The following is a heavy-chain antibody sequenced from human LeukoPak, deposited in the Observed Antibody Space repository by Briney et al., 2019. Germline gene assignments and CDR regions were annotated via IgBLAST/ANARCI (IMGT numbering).Heavy chain of an antibody. J-gene: IGHJ5*02. Sequence: GGSLRLSCAASGFTFSSYGMSWVRQAPGKGLEWVSAISGSGGSTYYADSVKGRFTISRDNAKNSLYLQMNSLRAEDTAVYYCASLVLYGWFDPWGQGTLVTVSS. CDR1: GFTFSSYG. CDR2: ISGSGGST. D-gene: IGHD2-2*02. CDR3: ASLVLYGWFDP. V-gene: IGHV3-23*01.